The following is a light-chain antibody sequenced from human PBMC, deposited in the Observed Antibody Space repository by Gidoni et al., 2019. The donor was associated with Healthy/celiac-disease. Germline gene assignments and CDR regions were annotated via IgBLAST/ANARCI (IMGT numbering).Light chain of an antibody. CDR1: SGSIASNY. CDR3: QSYDSSNPLV. Sequence: NFMLPQPHSVSESPGKTVTISCTRSSGSIASNYVQWYQQRPGSSPTTVIYEDNQRPSGVPDRFSGSIDSSSNSASLTISGLKTEDEADYYCQSYDSSNPLVFGGGTKLTVL. V-gene: IGLV6-57*01. J-gene: IGLJ3*02. CDR2: EDN.